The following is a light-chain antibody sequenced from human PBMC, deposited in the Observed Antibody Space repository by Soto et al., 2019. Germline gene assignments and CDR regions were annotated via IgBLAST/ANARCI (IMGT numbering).Light chain of an antibody. Sequence: LTPPPSATGTPGHSVTISCSGSSSNIGTNTVNWYQQFPRSAPKLLMYSSNQRPSGVPDRFSGSKSGTSASLAISGLQSEDEADYYCAAWDGSLNVVLFGGGTKVTVL. CDR2: SSN. CDR1: SSNIGTNT. CDR3: AAWDGSLNVVL. J-gene: IGLJ3*02. V-gene: IGLV1-44*01.